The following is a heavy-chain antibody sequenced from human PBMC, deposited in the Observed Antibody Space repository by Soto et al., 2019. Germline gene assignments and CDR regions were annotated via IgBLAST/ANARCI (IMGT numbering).Heavy chain of an antibody. CDR1: GFTFSSYA. D-gene: IGHD3-22*01. J-gene: IGHJ4*02. CDR3: AKYLSYYDSSGPWDY. Sequence: GGSLRLSCAASGFTFSSYAMSWVRQAPGKGLEWVSAISGSGGSTYYADSVKGRFTISRDNSKNTLYLQMNSLRAEDTAVYYCAKYLSYYDSSGPWDYWGQGTLVTVSS. CDR2: ISGSGGST. V-gene: IGHV3-23*01.